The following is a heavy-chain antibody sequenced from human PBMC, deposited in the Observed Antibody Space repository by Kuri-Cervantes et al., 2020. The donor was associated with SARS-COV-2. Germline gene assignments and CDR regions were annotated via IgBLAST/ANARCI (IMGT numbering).Heavy chain of an antibody. CDR2: INANDGDT. Sequence: ASVKVSCKASGYSFTAYSYAWVRQAPGQGPEWIGWINANDGDTSYARKVQGRVTMTTDTSTTTVYMDLRSLRSDDTAVYYCARESHLFLDVWGQGTTVTVSS. CDR3: ARESHLFLDV. D-gene: IGHD3-10*02. V-gene: IGHV1-18*01. CDR1: GYSFTAYS. J-gene: IGHJ6*02.